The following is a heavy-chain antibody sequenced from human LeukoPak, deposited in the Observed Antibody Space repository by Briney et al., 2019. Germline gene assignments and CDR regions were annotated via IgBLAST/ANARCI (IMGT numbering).Heavy chain of an antibody. Sequence: SETLSLTCTVSGGSISSGGYYWSWIRQHPGKGLEWIGYIYYSGSTYYNPSLKSRVTISVDTSKNQFSLKLSSVTAADTAVYFCASNSSGWYYFDYWGQGTLVTVSS. CDR3: ASNSSGWYYFDY. CDR2: IYYSGST. V-gene: IGHV4-31*03. J-gene: IGHJ4*02. CDR1: GGSISSGGYY. D-gene: IGHD6-19*01.